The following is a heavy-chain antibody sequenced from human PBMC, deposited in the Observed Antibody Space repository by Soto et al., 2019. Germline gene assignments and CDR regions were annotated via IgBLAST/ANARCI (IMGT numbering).Heavy chain of an antibody. D-gene: IGHD5-18*01. Sequence: QITLKESGPTQVKPTQTLTLTCTLSGFSLSTSGVAVGWIRQPPGKGLEWLALIYWDDDKRYSPSLKSRLTITKDTSNNQVVLTMTNMDPVDTGTYYCAHRRYSYGSIDYWGQGTLVTVSS. J-gene: IGHJ4*02. CDR3: AHRRYSYGSIDY. CDR2: IYWDDDK. V-gene: IGHV2-5*02. CDR1: GFSLSTSGVA.